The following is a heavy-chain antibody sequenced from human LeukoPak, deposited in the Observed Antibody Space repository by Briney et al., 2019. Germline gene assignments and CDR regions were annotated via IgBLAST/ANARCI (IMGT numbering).Heavy chain of an antibody. CDR3: ARDYGSGPGEGYYYYMDV. Sequence: PGRSLRLSCAASGFTLSSYSMNWVRQSPGKGREWVSSISSSSSYIYYADAVKGRFTISRDNAKNSLYLQMNSLRAEDTAVYYCARDYGSGPGEGYYYYMDVWGKGTTVTVSS. CDR1: GFTLSSYS. D-gene: IGHD3-10*01. J-gene: IGHJ6*03. V-gene: IGHV3-21*01. CDR2: ISSSSSYI.